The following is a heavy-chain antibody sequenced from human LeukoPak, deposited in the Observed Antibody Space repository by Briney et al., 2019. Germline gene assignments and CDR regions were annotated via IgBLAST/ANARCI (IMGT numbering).Heavy chain of an antibody. Sequence: GGSLRLSCTASGFTFSSYAMSWVRQAPGKGLEWVSGVSSSATRTCYADSVKGRFTISRDNSKNTLYLQMKSLRAEDTAVYYCANFRSEAVAGWGNFDSWGQGTLVTVSS. CDR1: GFTFSSYA. V-gene: IGHV3-23*05. J-gene: IGHJ4*02. D-gene: IGHD6-19*01. CDR3: ANFRSEAVAGWGNFDS. CDR2: VSSSATRT.